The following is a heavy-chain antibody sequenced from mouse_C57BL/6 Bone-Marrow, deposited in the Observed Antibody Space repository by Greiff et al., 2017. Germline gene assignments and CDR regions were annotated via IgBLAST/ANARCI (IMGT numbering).Heavy chain of an antibody. CDR1: GYTFTSYW. CDR2: IDPSDSYT. Sequence: QVQLQQPGAELVMPGASVKLSCKASGYTFTSYWMHWVKQRPGQGLEWIGEIDPSDSYTNYNQKFKGKSTLTVDKSSSTAYMQLSSLTSEDSAVXDCGRGYYYGSSSNWYFDVWGAETTVTVSS. CDR3: GRGYYYGSSSNWYFDV. D-gene: IGHD1-1*01. J-gene: IGHJ1*01. V-gene: IGHV1-69*01.